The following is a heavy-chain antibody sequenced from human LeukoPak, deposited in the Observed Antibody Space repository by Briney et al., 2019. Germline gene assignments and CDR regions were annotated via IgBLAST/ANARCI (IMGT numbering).Heavy chain of an antibody. CDR1: GFTFSSYR. CDR2: ISSSSSCI. J-gene: IGHJ4*02. D-gene: IGHD2-2*02. CDR3: SRDRWYCSKTSCYTESDF. V-gene: IGHV3-21*01. Sequence: GGSLRLSCAASGFTFSSYRMNWVRQAPGKGLEWVSFISSSSSCIYYADSVKGRFTISRDHGQNSMYRQMNRLRAEGSAVDYCSRDRWYCSKTSCYTESDFWGQGTRVTVSS.